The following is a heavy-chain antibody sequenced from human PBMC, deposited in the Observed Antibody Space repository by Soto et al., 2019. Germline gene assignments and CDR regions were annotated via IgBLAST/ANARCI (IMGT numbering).Heavy chain of an antibody. V-gene: IGHV4-61*01. CDR1: GDSVSSGSYY. CDR2: VYYNGNT. J-gene: IGHJ6*02. Sequence: QVQLQESGPGLVKPSETLSLTCTVSGDSVSSGSYYWSWIRQPPGKGLEWIGYVYYNGNTNYNPSLKSRITISVETSKNQFSLNLSSVTNADAAVYFCARDKRSMGGDGLDVWGQGITVNVSS. D-gene: IGHD3-16*01. CDR3: ARDKRSMGGDGLDV.